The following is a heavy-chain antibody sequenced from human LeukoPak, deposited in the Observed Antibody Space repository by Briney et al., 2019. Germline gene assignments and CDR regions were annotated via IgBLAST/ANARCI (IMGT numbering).Heavy chain of an antibody. V-gene: IGHV4-39*01. CDR1: GGSISSSSYY. CDR2: IYYSGST. CDR3: ARHSWMTTVTAYLDY. Sequence: SETLSLTCTVSGGSISSSSYYWGWIRQPPGKGLEWIGSIYYSGSTYYNPSLKSRVTISVDTSKNQFYLKLSSVIAADTAMYYCARHSWMTTVTAYLDYWGQGTLVTVSS. J-gene: IGHJ4*02. D-gene: IGHD4-17*01.